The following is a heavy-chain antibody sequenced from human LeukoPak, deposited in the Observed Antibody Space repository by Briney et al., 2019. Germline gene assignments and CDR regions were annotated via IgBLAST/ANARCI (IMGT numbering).Heavy chain of an antibody. CDR1: GFTFSSYT. Sequence: GGSLRLSCAASGFTFSSYTMNWVRQAPGKGLEWVSSISSSSTYIYYADSVKGRFAVSRDNAKNSLYLQMNSLRAEDTAVYYCARTRYCSGGSCREYYFDYWGQGTLVTVSS. CDR2: ISSSSTYI. D-gene: IGHD2-15*01. V-gene: IGHV3-21*04. CDR3: ARTRYCSGGSCREYYFDY. J-gene: IGHJ4*02.